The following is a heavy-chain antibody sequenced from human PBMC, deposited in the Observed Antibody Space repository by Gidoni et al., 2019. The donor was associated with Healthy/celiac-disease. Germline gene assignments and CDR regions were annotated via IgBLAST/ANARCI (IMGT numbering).Heavy chain of an antibody. CDR2: ISLDGSNK. D-gene: IGHD1-26*01. CDR3: ARDRYNSGSYFGDAFDI. CDR1: GFTLSSYA. Sequence: QVQLVGSGGAVVQPGRSVGLSCPASGFTLSSYAMHWVRQAPGKGLEWVAVISLDGSNKYYADSVKGRFTISRDNSKNTLYLQMNSLRAEDTAVYYCARDRYNSGSYFGDAFDIWGQGTMVTVSS. J-gene: IGHJ3*02. V-gene: IGHV3-30-3*01.